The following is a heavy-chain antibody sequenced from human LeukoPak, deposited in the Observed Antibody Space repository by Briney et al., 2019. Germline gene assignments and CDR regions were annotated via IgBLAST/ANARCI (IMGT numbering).Heavy chain of an antibody. CDR2: IYYSGST. J-gene: IGHJ5*02. D-gene: IGHD6-13*01. CDR1: GGSISSYY. V-gene: IGHV4-59*01. CDR3: ARERYSSSWPKGCFDP. Sequence: SETLSLTCTVSGGSISSYYWSWIRQPPGKGLEWIGYIYYSGSTNYNPSLKSRVTISVDTSKNQFSLKLSSVTAADTAVYYCARERYSSSWPKGCFDPWGQGTLVTVSS.